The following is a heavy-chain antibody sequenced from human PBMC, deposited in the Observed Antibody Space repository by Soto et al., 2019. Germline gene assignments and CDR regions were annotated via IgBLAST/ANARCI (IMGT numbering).Heavy chain of an antibody. CDR3: AKEGARFLDWLADYYYYGMDV. Sequence: EVQLLESGGGLVQPGGSLRLSCAASGFTFSSYAMSWVRQAPGKGLEWVSAISGSGGSTYYADSVKGRFTISRDNSKNTLYLQMNSLRAEETAVYYCAKEGARFLDWLADYYYYGMDVWGQGTTVTVSS. J-gene: IGHJ6*02. V-gene: IGHV3-23*01. CDR2: ISGSGGST. CDR1: GFTFSSYA. D-gene: IGHD3-3*01.